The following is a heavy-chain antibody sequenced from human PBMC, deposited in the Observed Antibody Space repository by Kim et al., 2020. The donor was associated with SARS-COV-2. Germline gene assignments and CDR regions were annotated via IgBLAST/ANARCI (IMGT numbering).Heavy chain of an antibody. CDR1: GDSIGSPSYS. V-gene: IGHV4-39*07. CDR3: ARAKAAVGIDAFDI. J-gene: IGHJ3*02. CDR2: IYYDGST. D-gene: IGHD6-25*01. Sequence: SETLSLTCTVSGDSIGSPSYSWGWIRQPPGKGLEWIGNIYYDGSTSYNPSLRVTISVDTSKTQFSLKLNSVTPADTAIYYCARAKAAVGIDAFDIWGLGSMVVVSS.